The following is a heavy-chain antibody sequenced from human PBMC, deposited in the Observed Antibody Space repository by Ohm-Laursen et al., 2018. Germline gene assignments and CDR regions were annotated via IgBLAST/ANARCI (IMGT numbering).Heavy chain of an antibody. D-gene: IGHD3-3*01. J-gene: IGHJ5*02. V-gene: IGHV4-59*07. Sequence: SDTLSLTCSVSGGSISSYYWSWIRQPPGKGLEWIGYIYYSGSTNYNPSLKSRVTISVDTSKNQFSLKLSSVTAADTAVYYCARAQITIFGVVIRDNWFDPWGQGTLVTVSS. CDR1: GGSISSYY. CDR3: ARAQITIFGVVIRDNWFDP. CDR2: IYYSGST.